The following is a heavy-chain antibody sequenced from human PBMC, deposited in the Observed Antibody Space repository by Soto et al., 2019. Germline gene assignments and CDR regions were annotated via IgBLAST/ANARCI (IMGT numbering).Heavy chain of an antibody. D-gene: IGHD2-15*01. V-gene: IGHV1-69*13. J-gene: IGHJ6*02. CDR2: IIPIFGTA. CDR3: AGGYCSGGSCYNYYYYGMDV. CDR1: GGTFSSYA. Sequence: SVKVSCKASGGTFSSYAISWVRQAPGQGLEWMGGIIPIFGTANYAQKFQGRVTITADESTSTAYMELSSLRSEDTAVYYCAGGYCSGGSCYNYYYYGMDVWGQGTTVTVSS.